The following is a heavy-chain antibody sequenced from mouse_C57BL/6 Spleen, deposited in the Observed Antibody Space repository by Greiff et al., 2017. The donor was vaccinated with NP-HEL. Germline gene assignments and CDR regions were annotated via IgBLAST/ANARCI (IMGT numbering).Heavy chain of an antibody. CDR3: AREGYYGKGYWYFDV. D-gene: IGHD2-1*01. CDR2: INPSNGGT. CDR1: GYTFTSYW. V-gene: IGHV1-53*01. J-gene: IGHJ1*03. Sequence: VQLQQPGTELVKPGASVKLSCKASGYTFTSYWMHWVKQRPGQGLEWIGNINPSNGGTNYNEKFKSKATLTVDKSSSTAYMQLSSLTSEDSAVYYCAREGYYGKGYWYFDVWGTGTTVTVSS.